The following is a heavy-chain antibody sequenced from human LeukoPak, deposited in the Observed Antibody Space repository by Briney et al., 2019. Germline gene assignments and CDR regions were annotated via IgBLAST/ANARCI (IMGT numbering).Heavy chain of an antibody. CDR3: ARGYCDSSGYYYVWDY. J-gene: IGHJ4*02. V-gene: IGHV1-69*05. CDR1: GGTFTSYA. CDR2: IIPIFGTA. D-gene: IGHD3-22*01. Sequence: SVKVSCKASGGTFTSYAVSWVRQAPGQGLEWMGGIIPIFGTAHYAQKFQGRVTITTDESTSTAYMDLSSLRSDDTAVYYCARGYCDSSGYYYVWDYWGQGTLVTVSS.